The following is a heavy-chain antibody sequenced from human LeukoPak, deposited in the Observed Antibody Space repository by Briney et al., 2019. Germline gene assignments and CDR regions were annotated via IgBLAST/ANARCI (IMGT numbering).Heavy chain of an antibody. J-gene: IGHJ3*02. V-gene: IGHV3-23*01. Sequence: PGGSLRLSCAASGFTFSSYAMSWVRQAPGKGLEWVSAISGSGGSTYYADSVKGRFTISRDNSKNTLYLQMNSQRAEDTAVYYCAKIFYMIVVEGAFDIWGQGTMVTVSS. CDR2: ISGSGGST. CDR3: AKIFYMIVVEGAFDI. CDR1: GFTFSSYA. D-gene: IGHD3-22*01.